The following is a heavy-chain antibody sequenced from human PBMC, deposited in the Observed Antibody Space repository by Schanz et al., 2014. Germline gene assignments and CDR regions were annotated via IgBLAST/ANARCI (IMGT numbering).Heavy chain of an antibody. Sequence: MQVVESGGGSVQPGGSLRVSCAASGFTFSSYAMHWVRQAPGKGLEWVAVISYDGSNKYYADSVKGRFTISRDNSKNTLYLQMNSLRAEDTAVYYCARELLESPLFDYWGQGTLVTVSS. CDR1: GFTFSSYA. J-gene: IGHJ4*02. CDR2: ISYDGSNK. V-gene: IGHV3-30*04. CDR3: ARELLESPLFDY. D-gene: IGHD1-1*01.